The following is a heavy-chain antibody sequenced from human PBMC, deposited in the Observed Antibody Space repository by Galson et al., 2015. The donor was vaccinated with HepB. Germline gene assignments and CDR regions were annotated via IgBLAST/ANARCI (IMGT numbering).Heavy chain of an antibody. J-gene: IGHJ3*02. CDR3: ARILGYCSGGSCYHDAFDI. V-gene: IGHV1-18*01. Sequence: SVKVSCKASGYTFTSYGISWVRQAPGQGLEWMGWISAYNGNTNYAQKLQGRVTMTTDTSTSTAYMELRSLRSDDTAVYYCARILGYCSGGSCYHDAFDIWGQGTMVTVSS. D-gene: IGHD2-15*01. CDR1: GYTFTSYG. CDR2: ISAYNGNT.